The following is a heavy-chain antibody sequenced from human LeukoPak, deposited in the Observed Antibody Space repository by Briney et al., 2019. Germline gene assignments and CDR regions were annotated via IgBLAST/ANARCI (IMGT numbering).Heavy chain of an antibody. D-gene: IGHD5-12*01. Sequence: GGSLRLSCAASGFAFSTYWMTWVRQAPGKGLEWVANIKQDGSEKYYVDSVKGRFTISRDNAKNSLYLQMNSLRAEDTAMYYCARGRYSGTTYYFDYWGLGTLVTVSS. CDR2: IKQDGSEK. V-gene: IGHV3-7*03. CDR1: GFAFSTYW. J-gene: IGHJ4*02. CDR3: ARGRYSGTTYYFDY.